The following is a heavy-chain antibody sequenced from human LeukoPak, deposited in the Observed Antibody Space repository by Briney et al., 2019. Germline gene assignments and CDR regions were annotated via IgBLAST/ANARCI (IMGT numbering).Heavy chain of an antibody. J-gene: IGHJ4*02. Sequence: PGGSLRLSCAAAGFTFSNYWMHWVRQGPGKGLVWVSRINSAGSITNYADSVKGRFTFSRDNDKNTVYLQINSMRAEKTAVYYCARGDEYSTFDYSGQGTLVTVSS. V-gene: IGHV3-74*01. CDR3: ARGDEYSTFDY. CDR1: GFTFSNYW. D-gene: IGHD4-11*01. CDR2: INSAGSIT.